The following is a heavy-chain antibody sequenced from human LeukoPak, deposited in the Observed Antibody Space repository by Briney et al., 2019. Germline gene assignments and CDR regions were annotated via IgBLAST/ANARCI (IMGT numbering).Heavy chain of an antibody. CDR1: GFTFSSYS. Sequence: GGSLRLSCAASGFTFSSYSMNWVRQAPGKGLEWVSSISSSSSYIYYADSVKGRFTISRDNAKNSLYLQMNSLRAEDTAVYYCARVQGGYVSSFDYWGQGTLVTVSS. D-gene: IGHD3-22*01. CDR3: ARVQGGYVSSFDY. CDR2: ISSSSSYI. J-gene: IGHJ4*02. V-gene: IGHV3-21*01.